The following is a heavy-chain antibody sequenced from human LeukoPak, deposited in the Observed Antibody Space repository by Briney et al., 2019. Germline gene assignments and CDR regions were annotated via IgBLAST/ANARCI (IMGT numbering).Heavy chain of an antibody. J-gene: IGHJ6*03. CDR2: IYTSGST. CDR1: GGSISSYY. D-gene: IGHD3-22*01. CDR3: ARSTYDSSGWGYYYYYYMDV. V-gene: IGHV4-4*07. Sequence: SETLSLTCTVSGGSISSYYWSWIRQPAGKGLEWIGRIYTSGSTNYNPSLKSRVTMSVDTPKNQFSLKLSSVTAADTAVYYCARSTYDSSGWGYYYYYYMDVWGKGTTVTVSS.